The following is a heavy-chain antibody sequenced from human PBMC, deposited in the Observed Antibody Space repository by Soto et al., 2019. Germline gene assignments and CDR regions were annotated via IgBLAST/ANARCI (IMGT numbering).Heavy chain of an antibody. V-gene: IGHV3-7*01. Sequence: GGSLRLSCAASGFTFSSYWMSWVRQAPGEGLEWLAIIKQDGSEIYYVDSVKGRFTISRDNAKNSVFLQMDSLRAEDTAVYYCARTNVAVPGMTWGQGTLVTVSS. CDR3: ARTNVAVPGMT. J-gene: IGHJ5*02. CDR2: IKQDGSEI. CDR1: GFTFSSYW. D-gene: IGHD6-19*01.